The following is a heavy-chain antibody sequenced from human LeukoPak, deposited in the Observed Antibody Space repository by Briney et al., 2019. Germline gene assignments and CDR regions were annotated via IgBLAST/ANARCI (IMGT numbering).Heavy chain of an antibody. CDR3: ARERKEWLVFDY. Sequence: GGSLRLSCAASGFTFSSYAMHWVRQAPGKGLEWVAVISYDGSNKYYADSVKGRFTISRDNSKNTLYLQMNSLRAEDTAVYYCARERKEWLVFDYWGQGTLVTVSS. CDR1: GFTFSSYA. CDR2: ISYDGSNK. J-gene: IGHJ4*02. V-gene: IGHV3-30-3*01. D-gene: IGHD6-19*01.